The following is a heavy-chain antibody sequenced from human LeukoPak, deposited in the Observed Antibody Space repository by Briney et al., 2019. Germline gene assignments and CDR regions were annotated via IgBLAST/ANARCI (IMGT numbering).Heavy chain of an antibody. V-gene: IGHV1-2*02. CDR2: INPNSGGT. J-gene: IGHJ1*01. D-gene: IGHD3-22*01. CDR3: ARDLRLVSWWEAMIERSGNAEYFQH. Sequence: ASVKVSCKASGYTFTSYYMHWVRQAPGQGLEWMGWINPNSGGTNYAQKFQGRVTMTRDTSISTAYMELSRLRSDDTAVYYCARDLRLVSWWEAMIERSGNAEYFQHWGQGTLVTVSS. CDR1: GYTFTSYY.